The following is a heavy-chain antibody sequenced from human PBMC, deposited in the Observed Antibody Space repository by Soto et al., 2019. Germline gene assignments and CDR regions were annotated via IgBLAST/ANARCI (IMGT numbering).Heavy chain of an antibody. CDR3: AGDPDSHYNDSHASCYP. CDR2: IIPIIGII. Sequence: QVQLVQSGAEVKKPGSSVKVSCKASGGTFSTYTITWVRQAPGQGLEWMGRIIPIIGIINYAQKFQGRVTISADKFTRTAYMELTGLRSDDTAAYYCAGDPDSHYNDSHASCYPWGQGTLVTVSS. J-gene: IGHJ5*02. V-gene: IGHV1-69*08. D-gene: IGHD4-4*01. CDR1: GGTFSTYT.